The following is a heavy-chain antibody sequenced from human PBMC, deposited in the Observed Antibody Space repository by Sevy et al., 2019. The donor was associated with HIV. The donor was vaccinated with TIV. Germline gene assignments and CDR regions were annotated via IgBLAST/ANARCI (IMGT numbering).Heavy chain of an antibody. CDR2: IYTSGST. D-gene: IGHD3-3*01. CDR3: ARGPPEREITIFGVVIMEGYYFDY. Sequence: SETLSLTCTVSGGSISSYYWSWIRQPAGKGLEWIGRIYTSGSTNYNPSLKSRVTMSVDTSKNQCSLKLSSVTAADTAGYYCARGPPEREITIFGVVIMEGYYFDYWGQGTLVTVSS. CDR1: GGSISSYY. J-gene: IGHJ4*02. V-gene: IGHV4-4*07.